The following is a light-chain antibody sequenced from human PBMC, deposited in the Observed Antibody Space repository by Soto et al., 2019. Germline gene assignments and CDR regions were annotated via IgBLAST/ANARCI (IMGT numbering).Light chain of an antibody. CDR1: SSDVGRYDY. CDR2: AVS. J-gene: IGLJ3*02. V-gene: IGLV2-14*01. CDR3: SSYTGSTTLEV. Sequence: QSALAQPASVSGAPGQSITISCTGTSSDVGRYDYVSWYQKYPGNAPKLIIYAVSNRPSGVSNRFAGSKSGNTASLTISGLQAEDEADYYCSSYTGSTTLEVFGGGTKLTVL.